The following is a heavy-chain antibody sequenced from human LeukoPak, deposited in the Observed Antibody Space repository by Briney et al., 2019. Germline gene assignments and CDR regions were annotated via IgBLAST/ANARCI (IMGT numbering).Heavy chain of an antibody. CDR1: GGSISGSSYY. V-gene: IGHV4-39*01. CDR3: ARHDGRGGATMGAFDS. J-gene: IGHJ5*01. CDR2: IYYSGNT. D-gene: IGHD4/OR15-4a*01. Sequence: SETLSLTCTVSGGSISGSSYYWGWIRQPPGKGLEWIGSIYYSGNTYYNPSLKSRVTISVDTSKNQFSLKLNSVTATDTAVYYCARHDGRGGATMGAFDSWGQGSLVTVSS.